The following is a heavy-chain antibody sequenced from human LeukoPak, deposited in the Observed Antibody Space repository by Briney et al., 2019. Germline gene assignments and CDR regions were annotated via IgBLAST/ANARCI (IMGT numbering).Heavy chain of an antibody. V-gene: IGHV3-7*03. Sequence: GGSRRLSCAASGFTFSSYWMNWARQAPGKGLEWVASINHNGNVNYYVDSVRGRFTISRDNAKNSLYLQMSNLRAEDTAVYFCARGGGLDVWGQGATVTVSS. D-gene: IGHD3-16*01. CDR3: ARGGGLDV. CDR1: GFTFSSYW. J-gene: IGHJ6*02. CDR2: INHNGNVN.